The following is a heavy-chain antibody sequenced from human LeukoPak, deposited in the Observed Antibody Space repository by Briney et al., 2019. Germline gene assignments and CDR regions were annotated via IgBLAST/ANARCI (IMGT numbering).Heavy chain of an antibody. J-gene: IGHJ4*02. D-gene: IGHD2-21*02. CDR3: ARGVRGVTAIYFDY. CDR2: IIPIFGTA. V-gene: IGHV1-69*05. Sequence: GASVKVSCKASGGTLSSYAISWVRQAPGQGLEWMGGIIPIFGTANYAQKFQGRVTITTDESTSTAYMELSSLRSEDTAVYYCARGVRGVTAIYFDYWGQGTLVTVSS. CDR1: GGTLSSYA.